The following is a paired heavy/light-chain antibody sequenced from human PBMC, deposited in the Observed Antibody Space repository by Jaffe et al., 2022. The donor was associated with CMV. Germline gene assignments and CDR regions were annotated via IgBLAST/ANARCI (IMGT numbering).Light chain of an antibody. Sequence: DIQMTQSPSSLSASVGDRVTITCRASQDIRNDLGWYQQEPGKAPKRLIYAASSLQSGVPSRFSGSGSGTEFTLTISSLQPEDFATYYCLQHNSYPYTFGQGTKLEIK. V-gene: IGKV1-17*01. CDR3: LQHNSYPYT. J-gene: IGKJ2*01. CDR2: AAS. CDR1: QDIRND.
Heavy chain of an antibody. CDR1: GFTFSSHS. Sequence: EVQLVESGGGLVKPGGSLRLSCAASGFTFSSHSMNWVRQAPGKGLEWVSSISSSSSFIYYADSMKGRFTISRDNAKNSLYLQMNNLRAEDTAIYYCARDPFTAMVTTRPLDYWGQGTLVTVSS. D-gene: IGHD5-18*01. J-gene: IGHJ4*02. CDR3: ARDPFTAMVTTRPLDY. V-gene: IGHV3-21*04. CDR2: ISSSSSFI.